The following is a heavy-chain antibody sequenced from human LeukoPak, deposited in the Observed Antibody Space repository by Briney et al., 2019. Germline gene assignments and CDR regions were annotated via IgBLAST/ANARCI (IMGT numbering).Heavy chain of an antibody. CDR3: AIGAVGFDY. Sequence: GASVKVSCKASGYIFTDYYMHWVRQAPGQELGWMGRINPNSGGTNYAQKFQGRVTMTRDTSISTAYTELSSLRSEDTAVYYCAIGAVGFDYWGQGTLVTVSS. CDR2: INPNSGGT. D-gene: IGHD6-13*01. V-gene: IGHV1/OR15-1*01. J-gene: IGHJ4*02. CDR1: GYIFTDYY.